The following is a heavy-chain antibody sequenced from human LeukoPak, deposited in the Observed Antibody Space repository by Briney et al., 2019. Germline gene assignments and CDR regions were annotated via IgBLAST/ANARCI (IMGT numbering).Heavy chain of an antibody. D-gene: IGHD6-19*01. Sequence: PSETLSLTCAVYGGSFSGYYWSWIRQPPGKGLEWIGEINHSGSTNYNPSLKSRVTISVDTSKSQFSLKLSSVTAADTAVYYCARTTSSGNWYFDLWGRGTLVTVSS. CDR1: GGSFSGYY. CDR2: INHSGST. V-gene: IGHV4-34*01. CDR3: ARTTSSGNWYFDL. J-gene: IGHJ2*01.